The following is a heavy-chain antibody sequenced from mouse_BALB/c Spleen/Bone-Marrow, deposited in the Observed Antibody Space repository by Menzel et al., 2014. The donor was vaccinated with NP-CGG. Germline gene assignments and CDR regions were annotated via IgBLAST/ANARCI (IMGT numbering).Heavy chain of an antibody. V-gene: IGHV1S56*01. CDR2: IYPGDGST. Sequence: VQGVESGPEVVKPGALVKISCKASGYTFTSYDINWVKQRPGQGLEWIGWIYPGDGSTKYNEKFKGKATLTADKSSSTAYMQLSSLTSEDSAVYFCARWGNYGDYAMDYWGQGTSVTVSS. J-gene: IGHJ4*01. CDR3: ARWGNYGDYAMDY. CDR1: GYTFTSYD. D-gene: IGHD2-1*01.